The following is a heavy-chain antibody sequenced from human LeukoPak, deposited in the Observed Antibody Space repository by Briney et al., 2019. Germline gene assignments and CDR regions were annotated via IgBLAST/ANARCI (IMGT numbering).Heavy chain of an antibody. CDR2: IYPGDSDT. V-gene: IGHV5-51*01. CDR3: ARLRDYHDLPICAY. CDR1: GYSFTGYW. J-gene: IGHJ4*02. Sequence: GESLKISCKGSGYSFTGYWIVWVRQMPGKGLEWMGIIYPGDSDTRYSPSFQGQVTISADKSISTAYLQWSSLKASDTAMYYCARLRDYHDLPICAYWGQGTLVTVSS. D-gene: IGHD3-22*01.